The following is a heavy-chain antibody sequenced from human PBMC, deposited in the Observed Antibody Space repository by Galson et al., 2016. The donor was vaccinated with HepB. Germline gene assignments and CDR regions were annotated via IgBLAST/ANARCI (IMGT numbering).Heavy chain of an antibody. Sequence: SLRLSCAASGFTISRYWMHWVRQTPGKGLVWVSRIAFDGTTTTYADSVKGRFIISRDNAKNTLDLRMNSLRAEDTAVYYCVRGGGNYAPYDYWGQGTLVTASS. CDR3: VRGGGNYAPYDY. V-gene: IGHV3-74*01. J-gene: IGHJ4*02. CDR2: IAFDGTTT. CDR1: GFTISRYW. D-gene: IGHD4-11*01.